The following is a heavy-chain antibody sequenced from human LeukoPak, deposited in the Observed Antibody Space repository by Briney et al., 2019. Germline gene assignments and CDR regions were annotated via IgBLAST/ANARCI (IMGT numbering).Heavy chain of an antibody. D-gene: IGHD4/OR15-4a*01. CDR1: EFTFSSSA. Sequence: PGGSLRLSCAASEFTFSSSAMSWVRQAPGKGLEWVSTTGIGTYYADSVKGRFTISRDNSKNTLYLQMNSLRAEDMAVYYCAKRGPNYYFDYWGQGTLVTVSS. J-gene: IGHJ4*02. CDR2: TGIGT. CDR3: AKRGPNYYFDY. V-gene: IGHV3-23*01.